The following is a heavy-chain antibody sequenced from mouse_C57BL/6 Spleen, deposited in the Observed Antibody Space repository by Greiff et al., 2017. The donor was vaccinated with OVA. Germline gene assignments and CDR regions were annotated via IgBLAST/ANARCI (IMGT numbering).Heavy chain of an antibody. CDR3: ARSLTTVVATEGYYYAMDY. D-gene: IGHD1-1*01. CDR2: IWTGGGT. J-gene: IGHJ4*01. V-gene: IGHV2-9-1*01. Sequence: VQLVESGPGLVAPSQSLSITCTVSGFSLTSYAISWVRQPPGKGLEWLGVIWTGGGTNYNSALKSRLSLSKDNSKSQVFLKMNSLQTDDTARYYCARSLTTVVATEGYYYAMDYWGQGTSVTVSS. CDR1: GFSLTSYA.